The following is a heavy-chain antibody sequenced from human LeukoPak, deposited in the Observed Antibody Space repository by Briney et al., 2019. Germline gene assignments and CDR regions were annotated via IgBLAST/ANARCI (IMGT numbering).Heavy chain of an antibody. CDR1: GGTFSSYA. V-gene: IGHV1-69*04. CDR3: ARAGDDSSGYSSFDY. Sequence: GASVKVSCKASGGTFSSYAIRWVRQAPGQGLEWMGRIIPILGIANYAQKFQGRVTITADKSTSTAYMELSSLRSEDTAVYYCARAGDDSSGYSSFDYWGQGTLVTVSS. D-gene: IGHD3-22*01. CDR2: IIPILGIA. J-gene: IGHJ4*02.